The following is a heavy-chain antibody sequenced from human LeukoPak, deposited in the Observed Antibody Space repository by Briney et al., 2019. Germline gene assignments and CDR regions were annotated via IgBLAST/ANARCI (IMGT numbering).Heavy chain of an antibody. CDR3: AKARPLYYYDSSGIDY. Sequence: GGSLRLSCAASGFTFSSYGIHWVRQAPGKGLEWVAFIRYDGSNKYYADSVKGRFTISRDNSKNTLYLQMNSLRAEDTAVYYCAKARPLYYYDSSGIDYWGQGTLVTVSS. CDR1: GFTFSSYG. V-gene: IGHV3-30*02. D-gene: IGHD3-22*01. CDR2: IRYDGSNK. J-gene: IGHJ4*02.